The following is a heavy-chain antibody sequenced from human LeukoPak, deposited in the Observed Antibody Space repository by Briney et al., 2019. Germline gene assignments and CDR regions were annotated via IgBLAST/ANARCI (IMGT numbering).Heavy chain of an antibody. CDR3: ARGRDYFDY. Sequence: SGTLSLTCTVSGVSISSYYWSWIRQPPGKGLEWIGYIYYSGSTNYNPSLKSRVTISVDTSKNQFSLKLSSVTAADTAVYYCARGRDYFDYWGQGTLVTVSS. CDR1: GVSISSYY. CDR2: IYYSGST. V-gene: IGHV4-59*01. J-gene: IGHJ4*02.